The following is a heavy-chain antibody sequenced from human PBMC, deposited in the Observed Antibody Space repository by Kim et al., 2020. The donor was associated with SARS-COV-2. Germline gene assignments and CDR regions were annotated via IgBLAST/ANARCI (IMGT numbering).Heavy chain of an antibody. D-gene: IGHD5-12*01. V-gene: IGHV3-33*06. CDR3: AKTLYVDIVAHGLDY. J-gene: IGHJ4*02. CDR2: IWYDGSNK. CDR1: GFTFSSYG. Sequence: GGSLRLSCAASGFTFSSYGMHWVRQAPGKGLEWVAVIWYDGSNKYYADSVKGRFTISRDNSKNTLYLQMNSLRAEDTAVYYCAKTLYVDIVAHGLDYWGQGTLVTVSS.